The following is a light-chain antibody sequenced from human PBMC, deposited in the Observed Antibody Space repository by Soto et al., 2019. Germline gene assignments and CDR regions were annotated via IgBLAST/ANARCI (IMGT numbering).Light chain of an antibody. CDR3: SSYTSSSTPYVV. J-gene: IGLJ2*01. CDR1: SSDGGGYNY. Sequence: QSVLTQPASVSGSPGQSITISCTGTSSDGGGYNYVSWYQQHPGKAPKLMIYDVSNRPSGVSNRFSGSKSGNTASLTIAGLQAEDEAYYYCSSYTSSSTPYVVFGGGTKLTVL. CDR2: DVS. V-gene: IGLV2-14*01.